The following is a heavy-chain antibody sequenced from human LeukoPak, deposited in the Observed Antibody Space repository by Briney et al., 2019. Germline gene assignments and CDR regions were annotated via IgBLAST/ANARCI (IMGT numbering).Heavy chain of an antibody. CDR2: TYYRGIT. Sequence: SETLSLTCTVSGGSISSSSYYWGWIRRPPGKGLEWIGSTYYRGITYYNPSLKSRVTISVDTPKNQFSLKLSSVTAADTAVYYCARVVYDSSTYPKSYFDFWGQGTLVTVSS. D-gene: IGHD3-22*01. V-gene: IGHV4-39*07. J-gene: IGHJ4*02. CDR3: ARVVYDSSTYPKSYFDF. CDR1: GGSISSSSYY.